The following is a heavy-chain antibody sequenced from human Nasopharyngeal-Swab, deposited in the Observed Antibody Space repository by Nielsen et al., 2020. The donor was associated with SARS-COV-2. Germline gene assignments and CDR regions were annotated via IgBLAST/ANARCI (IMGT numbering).Heavy chain of an antibody. Sequence: SETLSLPCAAPVGPIISDYWSWIRQPPGKGLEWIGYIYYIGSTNYNPSLNSRVTISVDTSKNQFSLKLSSVTAADTAVYYCARRPAAHYMDVWGKGTTVTVSS. CDR1: VGPIISDY. D-gene: IGHD2-2*01. CDR3: ARRPAAHYMDV. J-gene: IGHJ6*03. V-gene: IGHV4-59*01. CDR2: IYYIGST.